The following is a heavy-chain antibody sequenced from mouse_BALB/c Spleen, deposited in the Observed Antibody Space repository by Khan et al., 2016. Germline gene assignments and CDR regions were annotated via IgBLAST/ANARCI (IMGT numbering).Heavy chain of an antibody. J-gene: IGHJ4*01. CDR3: ARSNSYYAMDY. CDR1: GYSITSGYS. V-gene: IGHV3-1*02. Sequence: EVQLQESGPDLVKPSQSLSLTCTVTGYSITSGYSWHWIRQFPGNKLEWMVYIHYSRSTNYHPSLTSRISITRDTSKNQFFLQLNSFTTEDTTTYYCARSNSYYAMDYWGQGTSVTVAS. CDR2: IHYSRST.